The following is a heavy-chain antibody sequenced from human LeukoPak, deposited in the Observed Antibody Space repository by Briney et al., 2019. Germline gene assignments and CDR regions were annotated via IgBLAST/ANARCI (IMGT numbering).Heavy chain of an antibody. CDR2: INPNSGGT. CDR3: AGRLGHCSSTTCPSP. CDR1: GYTFTGYY. D-gene: IGHD2-2*01. Sequence: ASVKVSCKASGYTFTGYYMHWVRQAPGQGLEWMGRINPNSGGTNYAQKFQGRVTMTRDTSITTAYMELNSLRSDDTAIYYCAGRLGHCSSTTCPSPWGQGTMVTVSS. V-gene: IGHV1-2*06. J-gene: IGHJ3*01.